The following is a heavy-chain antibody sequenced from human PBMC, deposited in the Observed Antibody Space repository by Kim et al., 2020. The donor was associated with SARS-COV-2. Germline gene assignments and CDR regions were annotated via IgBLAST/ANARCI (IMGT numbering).Heavy chain of an antibody. V-gene: IGHV2-70*01. CDR2: IDWDDDK. Sequence: SGPTLVNPTQTLTLTCTFSGFSLSTTGMCVSWIRQPPGKALEWLALIDWDDDKYYSTPLKTRLTISKDTSKNQVVLTMTNMDPVDTATYYCARTYSSGSSDYYYYMDVWGKGTTVTVSS. CDR1: GFSLSTTGMC. D-gene: IGHD6-19*01. CDR3: ARTYSSGSSDYYYYMDV. J-gene: IGHJ6*03.